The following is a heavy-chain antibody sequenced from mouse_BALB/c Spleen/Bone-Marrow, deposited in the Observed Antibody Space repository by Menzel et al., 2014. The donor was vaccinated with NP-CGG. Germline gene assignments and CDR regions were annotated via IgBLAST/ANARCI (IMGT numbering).Heavy chain of an antibody. CDR2: ISSVGIYT. Sequence: EVQGVESGGGLVKPGGSLKLSCAASGFTFSGYTMSWVRQTPEKRLEWVATISSVGIYTYYPDSVKGRFTISRDNAKNTLYLQMSSLKSEDTAMYYCTRDLYDGYSYYAMDYWGQGTSVTVSS. CDR1: GFTFSGYT. J-gene: IGHJ4*01. CDR3: TRDLYDGYSYYAMDY. V-gene: IGHV5-6-4*01. D-gene: IGHD2-3*01.